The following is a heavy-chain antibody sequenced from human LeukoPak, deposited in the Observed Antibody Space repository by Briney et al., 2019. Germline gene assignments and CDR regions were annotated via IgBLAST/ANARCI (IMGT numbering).Heavy chain of an antibody. V-gene: IGHV3-23*01. CDR1: GFTFSSYA. Sequence: GGSLGLSCAASGFTFSSYAMSWVRQAPGKGLEWVSAISDSDSGTYYADSVKGRFTISRDNSKNTLYLQMNSLRAEDTALYYCAKGYGYSSSWTSNYYFYGLDVWGQGTTVTVSS. CDR3: AKGYGYSSSWTSNYYFYGLDV. CDR2: ISDSDSGT. J-gene: IGHJ6*02. D-gene: IGHD6-13*01.